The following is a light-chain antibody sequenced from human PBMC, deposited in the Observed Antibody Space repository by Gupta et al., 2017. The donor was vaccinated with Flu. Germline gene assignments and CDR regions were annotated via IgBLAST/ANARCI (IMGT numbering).Light chain of an antibody. CDR2: RDN. CDR1: SSNITANS. CDR3: TTWDDSLSDPWV. V-gene: IGLV1-47*01. Sequence: QSVLTQPPSASGTPGQRVTISFSGSSSNITANSVYWYQQLPGTAPKLLIYRDNQRPSGVPARFSGSTSGTSPSLAISGLRSEDEPGYYCTTWDDSLSDPWVFGGGTKLTVL. J-gene: IGLJ3*02.